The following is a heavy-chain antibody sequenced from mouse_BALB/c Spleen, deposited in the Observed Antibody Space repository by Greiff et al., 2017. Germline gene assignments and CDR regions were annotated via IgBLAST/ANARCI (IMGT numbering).Heavy chain of an antibody. Sequence: VQLQQSGAELVKPGASVKLSCKASGYTFTSYYMYWVKQRPGQGLEWIGEINPSNGGTNFNEKFKSKATLTVDKSSSTAYMQLSSLTSEDSAVYYCTRSEYYGSSPWFAYWGQGTLVTVSA. D-gene: IGHD1-1*01. CDR3: TRSEYYGSSPWFAY. CDR1: GYTFTSYY. CDR2: INPSNGGT. J-gene: IGHJ3*01. V-gene: IGHV1S81*02.